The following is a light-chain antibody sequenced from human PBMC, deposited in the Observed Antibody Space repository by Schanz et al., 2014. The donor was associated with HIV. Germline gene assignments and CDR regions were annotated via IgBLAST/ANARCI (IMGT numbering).Light chain of an antibody. CDR3: ATCDSALREVV. Sequence: QSLLTQPPSVSAAPGQRVTISCSGGALNVGHNFVSWYQQFPGTAPKLLIFADYQRPSEIPDRFSGSKTGTSGTLAISGLKTGDEGAYYCATCDSALREVVFGGGTKLTVL. CDR2: ADY. CDR1: ALNVGHNF. V-gene: IGLV1-51*01. J-gene: IGLJ2*01.